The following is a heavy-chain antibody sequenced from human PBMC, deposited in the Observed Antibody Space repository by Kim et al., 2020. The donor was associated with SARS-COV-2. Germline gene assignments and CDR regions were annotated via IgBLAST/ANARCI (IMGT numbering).Heavy chain of an antibody. Sequence: SETLSLTCTVSGGSISSYYWSWIRQPPGKGLEWIGYIYYSGSTNYNPSLKSRVTISVDTSKNQFSLKLSSVTAADTAVYYCERDGGAEAYYYGMDVWGQGTTVTVSS. CDR3: ERDGGAEAYYYGMDV. CDR2: IYYSGST. J-gene: IGHJ6*02. D-gene: IGHD6-13*01. CDR1: GGSISSYY. V-gene: IGHV4-59*13.